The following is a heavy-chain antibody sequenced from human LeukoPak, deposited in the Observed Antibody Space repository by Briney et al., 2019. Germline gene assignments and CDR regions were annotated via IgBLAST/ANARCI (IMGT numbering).Heavy chain of an antibody. V-gene: IGHV5-51*01. D-gene: IGHD3-22*01. J-gene: IGHJ3*02. Sequence: GESLKISCKGSGYSFTSYWLGWVRQMPGKGLEWMGIIYPGDSDTRYSPSFQAQVTISADKSISTAYLQWSSLKASDTAMYYCARRGYYYDSSGYYHDAFDIWGQGTMVTVSS. CDR3: ARRGYYYDSSGYYHDAFDI. CDR1: GYSFTSYW. CDR2: IYPGDSDT.